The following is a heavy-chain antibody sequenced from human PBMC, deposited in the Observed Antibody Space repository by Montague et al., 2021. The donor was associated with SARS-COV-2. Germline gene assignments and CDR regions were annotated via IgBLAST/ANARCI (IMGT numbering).Heavy chain of an antibody. CDR2: IHDSGTT. V-gene: IGHV4-61*01. D-gene: IGHD2-15*01. J-gene: IGHJ3*01. Sequence: SETLSLTCTVSGASINIGTYYWTWIRQSPGKPLEWVGYIHDSGTTNYNPSLKSRVTILEDTSRNQFSLTLNSVTAADTAVYYFACGHFSGGFSYYGVAFDVWGQGTMVTVS. CDR1: GASINIGTYY. CDR3: ACGHFSGGFSYYGVAFDV.